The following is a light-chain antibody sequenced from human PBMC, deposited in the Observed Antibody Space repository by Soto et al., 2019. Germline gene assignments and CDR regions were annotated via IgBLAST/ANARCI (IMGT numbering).Light chain of an antibody. CDR2: GAS. J-gene: IGKJ1*01. CDR1: QSVSSSY. V-gene: IGKV3-20*01. CDR3: QQYGISPRT. Sequence: EIVLTQSPGTLSLSPGERATLSCRASQSVSSSYLAWYQQKPGQAPRLLIYGASSRATGIPDRFSGSGSGTDFTLTISRLEPEDFAVYYCQQYGISPRTFGQGTTLAI.